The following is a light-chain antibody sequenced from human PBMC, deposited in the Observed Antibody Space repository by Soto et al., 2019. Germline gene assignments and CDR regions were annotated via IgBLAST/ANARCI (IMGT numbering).Light chain of an antibody. J-gene: IGKJ3*01. Sequence: DIQMTQSPSSLSASVGDRVTITCQASQDISNYLNWYQQKPGKAPKLLINDASNLETGVPSRFSGSGSGTDFTFTISSLQPEDIATYYRQQYDVLPFTFGPGTKVHI. V-gene: IGKV1-33*01. CDR2: DAS. CDR3: QQYDVLPFT. CDR1: QDISNY.